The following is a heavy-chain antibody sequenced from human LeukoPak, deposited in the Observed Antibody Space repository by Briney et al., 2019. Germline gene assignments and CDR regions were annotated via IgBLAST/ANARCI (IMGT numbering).Heavy chain of an antibody. CDR3: AKDGPAGVSVKRLRRFDY. CDR1: GFTFSDYP. CDR2: IDRHSSVI. D-gene: IGHD4-17*01. Sequence: GGSLRLSCVASGFTFSDYPMNWVRHTPGKGLEWVAYIDRHSSVIAYADSVQGRFTISRDNSKNTPYLQMNSLRAEDTAVYYCAKDGPAGVSVKRLRRFDYWGQGTLVTVSS. J-gene: IGHJ4*02. V-gene: IGHV3-48*01.